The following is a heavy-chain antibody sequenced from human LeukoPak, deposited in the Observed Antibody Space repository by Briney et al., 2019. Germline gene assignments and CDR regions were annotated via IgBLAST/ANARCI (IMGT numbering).Heavy chain of an antibody. V-gene: IGHV1-8*02. D-gene: IGHD3-22*01. Sequence: ASMKVSCKXSGYTFTDFDINWLRQAPGQGLVGMGWMNPKSGNTLYAQNFQGRVTMTRDTSINTAYMELSSLSFDDTAVYYCARGLGDYYDKSYFDFWGQGSPVIVSS. CDR3: ARGLGDYYDKSYFDF. CDR1: GYTFTDFD. CDR2: MNPKSGNT. J-gene: IGHJ4*02.